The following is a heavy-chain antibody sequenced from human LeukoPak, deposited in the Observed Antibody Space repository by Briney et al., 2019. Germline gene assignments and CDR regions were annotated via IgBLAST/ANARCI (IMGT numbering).Heavy chain of an antibody. J-gene: IGHJ5*02. CDR2: IYYSGST. CDR3: ASEQDGAVAYWFDP. CDR1: GGSISSSSYY. V-gene: IGHV4-39*07. D-gene: IGHD2-15*01. Sequence: SETLSLTCTVSGGSISSSSYYWGWIRQPPGKGLEWIGSIYYSGSTYYNPSLKSRVTISVDTSMNQFSLKLSSVTAADTAVYYCASEQDGAVAYWFDPWGQGTLVTVSS.